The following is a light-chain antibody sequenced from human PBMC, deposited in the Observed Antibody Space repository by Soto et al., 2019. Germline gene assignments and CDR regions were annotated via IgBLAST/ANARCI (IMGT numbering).Light chain of an antibody. V-gene: IGLV2-14*03. CDR2: DVS. Sequence: QSVLAQPASVSGSPGQSLTISCTGTSSDVGGYNFVSWYQQYPGKAPKLMIYDVSSRPSGISTRFSGSKSGNTASLTISGLQAEDEADYYCSSYARNRDVLFGGGTKLTV. CDR1: SSDVGGYNF. J-gene: IGLJ2*01. CDR3: SSYARNRDVL.